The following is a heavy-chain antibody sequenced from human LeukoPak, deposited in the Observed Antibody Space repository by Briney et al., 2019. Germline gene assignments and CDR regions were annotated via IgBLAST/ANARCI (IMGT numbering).Heavy chain of an antibody. V-gene: IGHV4-30-4*08. CDR3: ARGRGDFWSASTYFFDS. Sequence: SETLSLTCTVSGGSISSSSYYWGWIRQPPGKGLEWIGYIFYSGSTYYNPSLKSRLAISLDTSKSHFSLKLSSVTAADTAVYYCARGRGDFWSASTYFFDSWGQGTLVTVSS. D-gene: IGHD3-3*01. CDR2: IFYSGST. J-gene: IGHJ4*02. CDR1: GGSISSSSYY.